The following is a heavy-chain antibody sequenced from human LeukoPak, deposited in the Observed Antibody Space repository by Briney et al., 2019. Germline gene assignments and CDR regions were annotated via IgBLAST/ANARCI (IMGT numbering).Heavy chain of an antibody. CDR2: IYYSGST. CDR1: GGSISSYS. Sequence: SETLSLTCTVSGGSISSYSWGWIRQPPGKGLEWIGSIYYSGSTYYNPSLKSRVTISVDTSKNQFSLKLSSVTAADTAVYYCARDRRGGSSGHFDYWGQGTLVTVSS. CDR3: ARDRRGGSSGHFDY. J-gene: IGHJ4*02. D-gene: IGHD6-19*01. V-gene: IGHV4-39*07.